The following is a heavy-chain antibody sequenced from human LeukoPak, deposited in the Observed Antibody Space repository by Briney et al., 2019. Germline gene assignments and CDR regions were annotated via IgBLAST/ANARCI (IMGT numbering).Heavy chain of an antibody. J-gene: IGHJ3*02. CDR2: ISSSGGTI. CDR3: ARERRQWQPFDI. D-gene: IGHD6-19*01. CDR1: GFTFSDYI. Sequence: HPGGSLRLSCAASGFTFSDYIINWVRQAPGKGLEWISYISSSGGTIYYADSVKGRFTISRDNTDNSLFLQMSSLRAEDTAVYYCARERRQWQPFDIWGQGQWSPSL. V-gene: IGHV3-48*04.